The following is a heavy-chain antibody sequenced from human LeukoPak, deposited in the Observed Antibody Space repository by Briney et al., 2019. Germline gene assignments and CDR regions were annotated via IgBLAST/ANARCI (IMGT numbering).Heavy chain of an antibody. Sequence: SETLSLTCTVSGGSISSGDYYWSWIRQPPGKGLEWIGYIYYSGSTYYNPSLKSRVTISVDTSKNQFSLKLSSVTAADTAVYYCARGTIVGATSFDYWGQGTLVTVSS. V-gene: IGHV4-30-4*01. D-gene: IGHD1-26*01. CDR1: GGSISSGDYY. CDR3: ARGTIVGATSFDY. J-gene: IGHJ4*02. CDR2: IYYSGST.